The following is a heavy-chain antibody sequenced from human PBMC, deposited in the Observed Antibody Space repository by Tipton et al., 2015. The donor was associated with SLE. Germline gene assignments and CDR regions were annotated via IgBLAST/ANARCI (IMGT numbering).Heavy chain of an antibody. D-gene: IGHD1-1*01. CDR1: GFTFSTYG. Sequence: SLRLSCVASGFTFSTYGMHWVRQAPGKGLEWVALIWYDGSAKYFSDSVKGRFTISRDNSKNTLYLQMDSLRAADTAVYYCASQLTILDAFDIWGQGTMVTVSS. V-gene: IGHV3-33*01. J-gene: IGHJ3*02. CDR3: ASQLTILDAFDI. CDR2: IWYDGSAK.